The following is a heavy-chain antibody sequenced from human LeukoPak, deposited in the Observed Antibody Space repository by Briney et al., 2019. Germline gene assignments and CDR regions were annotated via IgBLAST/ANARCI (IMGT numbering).Heavy chain of an antibody. CDR3: ARYYGSGRGYYGLDV. Sequence: GESLRLSCEASGFTFSTYGMHWVRQAPGKGLEWITLIPYDGSNKYYADSVKGRFTISRDNSKNTLYLQMNSLRAEDTAVYYCARYYGSGRGYYGLDVWGQGTTVTVFS. J-gene: IGHJ6*02. CDR2: IPYDGSNK. V-gene: IGHV3-30*03. CDR1: GFTFSTYG. D-gene: IGHD3-10*01.